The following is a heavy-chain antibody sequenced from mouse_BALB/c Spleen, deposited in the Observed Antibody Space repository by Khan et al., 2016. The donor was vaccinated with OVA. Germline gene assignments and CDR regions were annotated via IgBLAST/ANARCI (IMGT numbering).Heavy chain of an antibody. V-gene: IGHV3-2*02. J-gene: IGHJ4*01. D-gene: IGHD1-1*01. Sequence: EVQLQESGPGLVKPSQSLSLTCTVTGYSITSGYAWNWLRQFPGNKLEWMGYISYSGSTSYNPSLRSRISITRDTSKHQFFLQLNSVTTEDTATYYCARKNDYGYAMDYGGQGTSVTVSS. CDR2: ISYSGST. CDR3: ARKNDYGYAMDY. CDR1: GYSITSGYA.